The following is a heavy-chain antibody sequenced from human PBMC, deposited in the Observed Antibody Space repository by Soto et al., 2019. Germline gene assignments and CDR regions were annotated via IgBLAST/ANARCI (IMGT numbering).Heavy chain of an antibody. CDR2: IWYDGSNK. D-gene: IGHD5-18*01. Sequence: QVQLVESGGGVVQPGSSLRLSCPASGFTFSSYGMHWVRQAPGKGLEWVAVIWYDGSNKYYADSVKGRFTISRDNSKNTLYLQMNSLRAEDTAVYYCARDQGRGYNYGFDYWGQGTLVTVSS. J-gene: IGHJ4*02. CDR3: ARDQGRGYNYGFDY. V-gene: IGHV3-33*01. CDR1: GFTFSSYG.